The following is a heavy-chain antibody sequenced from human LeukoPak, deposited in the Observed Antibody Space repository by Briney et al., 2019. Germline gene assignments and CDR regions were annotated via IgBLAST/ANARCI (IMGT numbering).Heavy chain of an antibody. V-gene: IGHV4-4*02. J-gene: IGHJ4*02. D-gene: IGHD4-17*01. CDR3: ASRHDSGPY. Sequence: SATLSLTCAVSGGSISSPNWWTWVRQPPGKGLEWIVEVYHTGSTNYNPSLKSRVTISVDKSNNQFSLKLTSVTAADTAVYYCASRHDSGPYWGQGPLVTVSS. CDR1: GGSISSPNW. CDR2: VYHTGST.